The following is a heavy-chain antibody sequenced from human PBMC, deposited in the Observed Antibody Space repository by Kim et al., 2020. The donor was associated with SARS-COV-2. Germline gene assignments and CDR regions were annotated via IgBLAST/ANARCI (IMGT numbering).Heavy chain of an antibody. CDR2: GSI. CDR3: AKVGATLDY. J-gene: IGHJ4*02. D-gene: IGHD1-26*01. Sequence: GSIYYADSVKGRFTIARDKSKNTLYLQMNSLRAEDTAVYYCAKVGATLDYWGQGTLVTVSS. V-gene: IGHV3-23*01.